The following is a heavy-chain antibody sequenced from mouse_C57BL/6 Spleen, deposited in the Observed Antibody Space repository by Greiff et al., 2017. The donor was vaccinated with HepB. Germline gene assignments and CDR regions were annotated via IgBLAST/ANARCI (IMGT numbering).Heavy chain of an antibody. CDR3: ARTLDY. CDR1: GYTFTSYW. CDR2: IDPSDSYT. V-gene: IGHV1-69*01. Sequence: VQLQQPGAELVMPGASVKLSCKASGYTFTSYWMHWVKQRPGQGLEWIGEIDPSDSYTNYNQKFKGKSTLTVDKSSSTAYMQLSGLTSEDSAVYFCARTLDYWGQGTTLTVSS. J-gene: IGHJ2*01.